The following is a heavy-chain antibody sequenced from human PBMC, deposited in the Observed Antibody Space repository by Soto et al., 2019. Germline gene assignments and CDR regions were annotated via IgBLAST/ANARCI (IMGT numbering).Heavy chain of an antibody. J-gene: IGHJ3*02. CDR3: ARDYGSDI. D-gene: IGHD3-16*01. CDR2: IYYSGST. CDR1: GGSISSYY. V-gene: IGHV4-59*01. Sequence: QVQLQESGPGLVKPSETLSLTCTVSGGSISSYYWSWIRQPPGKGLEWIGYIYYSGSTNYNPSLKSRVTISVDTSKNQFSLKLSSVTAADTAAYYCARDYGSDIWGQGTMVTVSS.